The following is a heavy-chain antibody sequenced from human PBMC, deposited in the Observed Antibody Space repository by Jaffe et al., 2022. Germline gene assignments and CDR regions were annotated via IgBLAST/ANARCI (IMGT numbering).Heavy chain of an antibody. CDR3: ARDREEDCSSTSCYPSYYYYYMDV. J-gene: IGHJ6*03. V-gene: IGHV4-61*02. CDR2: IYTSGST. Sequence: QVQLQESGPGLVKPSQTLSLTCTVSGGSISSGSYYWSWIRQPAGKGLEWIGRIYTSGSTNYNPSLKSRVTISVDTSKNQFSLKLSSVTAADTAVYYCARDREEDCSSTSCYPSYYYYYMDVWGKGTTVTVSS. D-gene: IGHD2-2*01. CDR1: GGSISSGSYY.